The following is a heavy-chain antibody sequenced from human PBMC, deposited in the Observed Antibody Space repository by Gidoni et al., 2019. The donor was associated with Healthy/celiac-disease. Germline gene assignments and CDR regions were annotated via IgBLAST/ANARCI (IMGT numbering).Heavy chain of an antibody. CDR2: INHSGST. D-gene: IGHD6-6*01. CDR3: ARRPEYPSAFDI. Sequence: QVQLQQWGAGLLTPSETLSLTCAVYGGSFSGYYWSWIRQPPGKGLEWIGEINHSGSTNYNPSLKSRVTISVDTSKNQFSLKLSSVTAADTAVYYCARRPEYPSAFDIWGQGTMVTVSS. CDR1: GGSFSGYY. V-gene: IGHV4-34*01. J-gene: IGHJ3*02.